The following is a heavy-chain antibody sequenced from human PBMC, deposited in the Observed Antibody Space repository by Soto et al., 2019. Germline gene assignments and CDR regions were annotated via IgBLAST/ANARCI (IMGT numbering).Heavy chain of an antibody. J-gene: IGHJ3*01. Sequence: RGESLKISCMGSVYTFNTYWIGWVSQMPGKGLEWMGIIYPGDSDTRYSPSFQGQVIIPADKYVTTAFLPWSSLKASDSGIYYCVRGYSFSLEAFDVWGRGTLFTVSS. D-gene: IGHD5-12*01. CDR1: VYTFNTYW. CDR2: IYPGDSDT. V-gene: IGHV5-51*01. CDR3: VRGYSFSLEAFDV.